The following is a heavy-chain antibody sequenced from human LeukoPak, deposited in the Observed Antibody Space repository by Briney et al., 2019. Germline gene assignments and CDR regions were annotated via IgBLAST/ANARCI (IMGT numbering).Heavy chain of an antibody. CDR3: AREHNGSGGY. V-gene: IGHV3-21*01. CDR2: ISSSSTYI. J-gene: IGHJ4*02. D-gene: IGHD3-10*01. Sequence: GGSLRISCAGSGFTFSSYSMQWVRQAPGKGLEWVSSISSSSTYIYYADSVKGRFTISRDNAKNSLYLQMNSLRAEDTAVYYCAREHNGSGGYWGQGTLVTVSS. CDR1: GFTFSSYS.